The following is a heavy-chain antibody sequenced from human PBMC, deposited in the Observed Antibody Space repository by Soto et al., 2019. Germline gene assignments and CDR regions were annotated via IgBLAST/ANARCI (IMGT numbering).Heavy chain of an antibody. CDR1: GGTFSSYA. V-gene: IGHV1-69*01. Sequence: QVQLVQSGAEVKKPGSSVKVSCKASGGTFSSYAISWVRQAPGQGLEWMGGIIPIFGTANYAQKFQGRVTITADESTSTAYMELSSLRSEDTAVYYCASHGDSTKYYYYYGMDVWGQGTTVTVSS. CDR3: ASHGDSTKYYYYYGMDV. CDR2: IIPIFGTA. D-gene: IGHD4-17*01. J-gene: IGHJ6*02.